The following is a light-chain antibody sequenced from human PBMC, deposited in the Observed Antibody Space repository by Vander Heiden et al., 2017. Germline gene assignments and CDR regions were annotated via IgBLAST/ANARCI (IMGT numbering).Light chain of an antibody. V-gene: IGKV1-27*01. J-gene: IGKJ1*01. CDR3: QKDNSAPWT. CDR1: QAISNY. CDR2: AAS. Sequence: DIQMTQSPSSLSASVGDRVTITCRASQAISNYLAWYQQKPGKVPKLLIYAASTLQSGVPSRFSGSGSGTDFTLTISSLQPEDVATYYCQKDNSAPWTFGQGTKVEIK.